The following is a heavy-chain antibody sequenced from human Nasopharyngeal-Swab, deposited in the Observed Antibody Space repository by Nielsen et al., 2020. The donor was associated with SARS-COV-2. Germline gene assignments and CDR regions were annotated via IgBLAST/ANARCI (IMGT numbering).Heavy chain of an antibody. J-gene: IGHJ4*02. CDR3: ARTTTTTPFDS. CDR2: ISYGGST. D-gene: IGHD1-1*01. CDR1: GDSINSHF. Sequence: SETLSLTCTVSGDSINSHFWSWIRQPPGKGLDWFGYISYGGSTNYNPSLRNRVTISVDTSKDQFSLKLNSVTAAYTAMYFCARTTTTTPFDSWGQGTLVAVSS. V-gene: IGHV4-59*11.